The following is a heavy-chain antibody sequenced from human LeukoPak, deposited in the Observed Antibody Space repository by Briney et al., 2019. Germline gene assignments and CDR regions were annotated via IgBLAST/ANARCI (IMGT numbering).Heavy chain of an antibody. V-gene: IGHV3-30-3*01. CDR3: ARYYYHTSGYYYEDY. J-gene: IGHJ4*02. CDR2: VSYDGSNK. Sequence: GGSLRLSCAASGFTFSSYAMHWVRQAPGKGLEWVAVVSYDGSNKYYADSVKGRFTISRDNSKNTLFLQMNSLRAGDTALYYCARYYYHTSGYYYEDYWGQGTLVTVSS. CDR1: GFTFSSYA. D-gene: IGHD3-22*01.